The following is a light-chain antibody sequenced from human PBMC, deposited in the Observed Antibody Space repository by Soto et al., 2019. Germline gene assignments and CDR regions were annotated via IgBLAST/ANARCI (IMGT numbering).Light chain of an antibody. Sequence: DIQMTQSPSTLSASVGDRVTITCRANQSISNWLAWYQQKPGKPPKLLISKASNLESGVPSRFSGSGSETEFTLTISSLQPDDFATYYYQQYNRYYLLTFAGGTRV. V-gene: IGKV1-5*03. CDR1: QSISNW. CDR3: QQYNRYYLLT. J-gene: IGKJ4*01. CDR2: KAS.